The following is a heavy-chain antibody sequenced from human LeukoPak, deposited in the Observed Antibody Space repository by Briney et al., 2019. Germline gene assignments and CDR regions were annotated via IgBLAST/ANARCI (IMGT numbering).Heavy chain of an antibody. Sequence: ASVKVSFKASGYTFTIYGISWVRQAPGQGLEWMGWISAYNGNTNYAQKLQGRVTMTTDTSTSTAYMELRSLRSDDTAVYYCAREGNYYDILTGFFDYWGQGTLVTVSS. CDR3: AREGNYYDILTGFFDY. J-gene: IGHJ4*02. CDR2: ISAYNGNT. V-gene: IGHV1-18*01. D-gene: IGHD3-9*01. CDR1: GYTFTIYG.